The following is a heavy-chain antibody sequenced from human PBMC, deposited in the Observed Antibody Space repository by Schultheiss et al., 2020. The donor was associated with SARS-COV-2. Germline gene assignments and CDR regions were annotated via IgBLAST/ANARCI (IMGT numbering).Heavy chain of an antibody. D-gene: IGHD1-26*01. Sequence: GESLKISCAASGFTFSSYSMNWVRQAPGKGLEWVSSISSSSSYIYYADSVKGRFTISRDNAKNSLYLQMNSLRAEDTAVYYCARSGIGATADYWGQGTLVTVSS. V-gene: IGHV3-21*01. J-gene: IGHJ4*02. CDR2: ISSSSSYI. CDR3: ARSGIGATADY. CDR1: GFTFSSYS.